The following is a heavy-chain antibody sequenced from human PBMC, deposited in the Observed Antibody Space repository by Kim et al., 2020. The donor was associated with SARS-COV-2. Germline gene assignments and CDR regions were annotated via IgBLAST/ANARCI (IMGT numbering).Heavy chain of an antibody. D-gene: IGHD5-12*01. V-gene: IGHV3-43*02. J-gene: IGHJ6*02. CDR1: GFTFDDYA. CDR2: ISGDGGST. CDR3: AKAEYRGYSGYDQVLSYYYYGMDV. Sequence: GGSLRLSCAASGFTFDDYAMHWVRQAPGKGLEWVSLISGDGGSTYYADSVKGRFTISRDNSKNSLYLQMNSLRTEDTALYYCAKAEYRGYSGYDQVLSYYYYGMDVWGQGTTVTVSS.